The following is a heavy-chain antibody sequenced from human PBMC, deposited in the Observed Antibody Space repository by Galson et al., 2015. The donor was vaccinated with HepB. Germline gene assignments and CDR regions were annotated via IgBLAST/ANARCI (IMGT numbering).Heavy chain of an antibody. J-gene: IGHJ3*02. Sequence: SLRLSCAASGFTFDDYAMHWVRQAPGKGLEWVSGISWNSGSIGYADSVKGRFTISRDNAKNTLYLQMNSLRAEDTAVYYCARSRAFDIWGQGTMVTVSS. CDR2: ISWNSGSI. CDR1: GFTFDDYA. CDR3: ARSRAFDI. V-gene: IGHV3-9*01.